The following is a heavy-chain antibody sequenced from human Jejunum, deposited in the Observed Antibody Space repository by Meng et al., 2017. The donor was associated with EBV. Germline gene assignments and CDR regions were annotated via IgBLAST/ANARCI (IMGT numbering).Heavy chain of an antibody. J-gene: IGHJ5*02. CDR3: ARLGGYASGTYYPIDP. Sequence: QVQHQHGGPGLLKPSETLFPPWAVYGGSFSDYYWTWIRQPPGKGLEWIGEINHGGGAIYNPSLKSRVTISVDTSKNQFSLKLSSVTAADTAVYYCARLGGYASGTYYPIDPWGQGTLVTVSS. V-gene: IGHV4-34*01. CDR1: GGSFSDYY. D-gene: IGHD3-10*01. CDR2: INHGGGA.